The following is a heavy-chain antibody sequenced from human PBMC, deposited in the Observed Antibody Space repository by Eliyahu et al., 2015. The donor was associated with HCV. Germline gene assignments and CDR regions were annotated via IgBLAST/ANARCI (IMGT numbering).Heavy chain of an antibody. CDR2: ISHSGSTK. Sequence: EVQLVESGGGLVQPGRSLRLSCXXSGFTSSNYPMNWVXQAXGKGLEWVSYISHSGSTKYYAXSVKGRFTISRDNSNNSLYLQMKSLRVEDTAVYYCARGGWERLSRPKYYFDSWGQGTLVTVSS. D-gene: IGHD1-26*01. CDR3: ARGGWERLSRPKYYFDS. CDR1: GFTSSNYP. V-gene: IGHV3-48*03. J-gene: IGHJ4*02.